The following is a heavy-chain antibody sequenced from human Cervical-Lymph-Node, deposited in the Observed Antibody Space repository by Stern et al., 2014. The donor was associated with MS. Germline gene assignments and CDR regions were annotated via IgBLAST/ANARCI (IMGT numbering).Heavy chain of an antibody. D-gene: IGHD1-14*01. CDR1: GFNFHGYN. CDR2: ISENSDNI. Sequence: VQLVESGGGLVQPGRSLRLSCVASGFNFHGYNMHWVRQVPGKGLEWVSGISENSDNIGYAASVKGRFTISRDNAKNSLYLQMNSLRAEDTALYYCASNPFYYYGLDVWGQGTTVTVSS. CDR3: ASNPFYYYGLDV. J-gene: IGHJ6*02. V-gene: IGHV3-9*01.